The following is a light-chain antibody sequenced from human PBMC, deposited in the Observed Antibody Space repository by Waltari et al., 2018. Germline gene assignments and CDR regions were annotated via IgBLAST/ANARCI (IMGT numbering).Light chain of an antibody. V-gene: IGKV2-28*01. CDR2: LGS. Sequence: IVMTQSPLSLPVTPGEPASISCSARQNLLHRNGYNYLDWYLQKPGQSPQLLIYLGSTRASGVPDRFSGGASGTEFTLRISRVEAEDVGVYYCMQARQTPYTFGQGTKLEIK. CDR3: MQARQTPYT. CDR1: QNLLHRNGYNY. J-gene: IGKJ2*01.